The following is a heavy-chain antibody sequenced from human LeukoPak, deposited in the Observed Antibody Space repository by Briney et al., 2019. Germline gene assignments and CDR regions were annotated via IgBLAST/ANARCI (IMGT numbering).Heavy chain of an antibody. CDR3: ARTLTTVVIAFDI. V-gene: IGHV4-39*01. CDR2: IYYSGST. J-gene: IGHJ3*02. CDR1: GGSISSSSYY. D-gene: IGHD4-23*01. Sequence: SETLSLTCTVSGGSISSSSYYWGWIRQPPGKGLEWIGSIYYSGSTYYNPSLKSRVTISVDTSKNQFSLKLSSVTAADTAVYYCARTLTTVVIAFDIWGQGTMVTVSS.